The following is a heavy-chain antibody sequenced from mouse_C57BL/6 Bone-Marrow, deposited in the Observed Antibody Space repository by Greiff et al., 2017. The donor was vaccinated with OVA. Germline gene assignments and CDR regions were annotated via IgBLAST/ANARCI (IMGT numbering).Heavy chain of an antibody. J-gene: IGHJ2*01. CDR3: ASRGDGYCLDY. D-gene: IGHD2-3*01. Sequence: QVQLQQPGAELVMPGASVKLSCKASGYTFTSYWMHWVKQRPGQGLEWIGEIDPSDSYTNYNQKFKGKSTLTVDKSSSTAYMQLSSLTSEDSAVYCCASRGDGYCLDYWGQGTTLTVSS. CDR1: GYTFTSYW. CDR2: IDPSDSYT. V-gene: IGHV1-69*01.